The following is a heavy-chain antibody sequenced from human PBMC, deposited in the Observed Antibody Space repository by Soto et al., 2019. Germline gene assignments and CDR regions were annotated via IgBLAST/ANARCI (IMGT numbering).Heavy chain of an antibody. D-gene: IGHD2-2*01. V-gene: IGHV4-31*03. CDR2: SYYSGST. CDR3: ARDPTRTTAAIGP. J-gene: IGHJ5*02. CDR1: GGSISSGGYY. Sequence: SETLSLTCTVSGGSISSGGYYWSWIRQHPGKGLEWIGYSYYSGSTYYNPSLKSRVTISVDTSKNQFSLKLSSVTAADTAVYYCARDPTRTTAAIGPWGQGTLVTVSS.